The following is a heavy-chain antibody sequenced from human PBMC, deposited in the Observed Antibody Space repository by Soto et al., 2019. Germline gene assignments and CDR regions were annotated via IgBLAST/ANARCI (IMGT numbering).Heavy chain of an antibody. CDR1: GFTFSSYG. CDR3: AKYRMGAGFRGYFDY. V-gene: IGHV3-30*18. Sequence: QVQLVESGGGVVQPGRSLRLSCAASGFTFSSYGMHWVRQAPGKGLEWVAVIIYDGSTKYYADSVKGRFTISRDNSKSTLYLQMNRLRADDTDVYYCAKYRMGAGFRGYFDYWGQGTLVTGSS. D-gene: IGHD3-10*01. CDR2: IIYDGSTK. J-gene: IGHJ4*02.